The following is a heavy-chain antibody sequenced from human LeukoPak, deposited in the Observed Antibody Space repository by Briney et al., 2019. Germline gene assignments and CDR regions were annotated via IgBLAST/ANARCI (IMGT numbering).Heavy chain of an antibody. Sequence: SQTLSLTCAISGESVFSTSAAWNWVRQSPSRGLEWLAKTYYRSQWYNDYAESMKGRITINPDTSKNQISLQLNSVTPDDTAVYYCAREGPAFDVWGQGTMVTVSS. J-gene: IGHJ3*01. CDR2: TYYRSQWYN. CDR1: GESVFSTSAA. V-gene: IGHV6-1*01. CDR3: AREGPAFDV.